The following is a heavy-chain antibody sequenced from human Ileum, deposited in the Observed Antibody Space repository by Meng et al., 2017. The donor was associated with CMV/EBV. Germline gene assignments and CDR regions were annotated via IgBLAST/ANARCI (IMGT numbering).Heavy chain of an antibody. CDR2: ISSGGGST. CDR1: GLTFNSYA. J-gene: IGHJ4*02. CDR3: AKRASGTLDS. D-gene: IGHD1-7*01. V-gene: IGHV3-23*01. Sequence: GGSLRLSCAASGLTFNSYAMTWVRQAPGKGLEWVSSISSGGGSTYYADSVKGRFTISRDNSKNTLYLQMSTLRAEDTAEYYCAKRASGTLDSWGQGTLVTVSS.